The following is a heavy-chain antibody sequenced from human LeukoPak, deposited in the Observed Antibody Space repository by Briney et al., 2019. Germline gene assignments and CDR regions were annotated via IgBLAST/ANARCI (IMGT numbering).Heavy chain of an antibody. CDR1: GYTFTNYG. D-gene: IGHD3-10*01. CDR2: ISAYNGHA. CDR3: ARGPSITMVRGGQWYYYMNV. Sequence: ASVKVSCKASGYTFTNYGISWVRQAPGQGLEWMGWISAYNGHAKYAQNLQGRVTMTTDTSTTTAYMELRSLRSDDTAVYYCARGPSITMVRGGQWYYYMNVWGKGTTVTISS. J-gene: IGHJ6*03. V-gene: IGHV1-18*01.